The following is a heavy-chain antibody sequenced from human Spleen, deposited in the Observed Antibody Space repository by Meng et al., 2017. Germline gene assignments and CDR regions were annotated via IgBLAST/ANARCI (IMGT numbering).Heavy chain of an antibody. CDR2: IRGSGGST. J-gene: IGHJ4*02. D-gene: IGHD2/OR15-2a*01. V-gene: IGHV3-23*01. Sequence: RGSLTLSCAASGFTFSSYAMSWVRQAPGKGLEWVSAIRGSGGSTYYADSVKGRFTISRDNSKNTLYLQTNSLRAEDTAVYYCAKDSKGPFDYWGQGTLVTVSS. CDR1: GFTFSSYA. CDR3: AKDSKGPFDY.